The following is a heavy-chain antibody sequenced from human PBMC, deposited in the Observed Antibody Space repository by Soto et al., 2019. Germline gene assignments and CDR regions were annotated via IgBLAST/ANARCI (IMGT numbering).Heavy chain of an antibody. V-gene: IGHV4-39*01. CDR1: GGSISGSSDY. CDR3: ATDSSYYYDSSAYYSNWFDP. D-gene: IGHD3-22*01. CDR2: IFYSGST. Sequence: SETLSLTCTVSGGSISGSSDYWGWIRQPPGKGLEWIGSIFYSGSTYYNPSLKSRVTLSVDKSKNKLSLKLTSVTAADTSVYYCATDSSYYYDSSAYYSNWFDPWGQGMLVTVSS. J-gene: IGHJ5*02.